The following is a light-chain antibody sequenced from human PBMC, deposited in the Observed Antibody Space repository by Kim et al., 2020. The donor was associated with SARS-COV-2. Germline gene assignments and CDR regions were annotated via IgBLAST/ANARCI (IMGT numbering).Light chain of an antibody. CDR3: QQYDAYPLT. V-gene: IGKV1-5*03. CDR1: QSVSTW. CDR2: KTS. J-gene: IGKJ4*01. Sequence: DIQMTQSPSTLSASVGDRVTITCRASQSVSTWLAWYQQKPGKAPNLLIYKTSTLEGGVPSRFSGSGSGTEFTLTISSLQPDDFATYYCQQYDAYPLTFGGGTQVDIK.